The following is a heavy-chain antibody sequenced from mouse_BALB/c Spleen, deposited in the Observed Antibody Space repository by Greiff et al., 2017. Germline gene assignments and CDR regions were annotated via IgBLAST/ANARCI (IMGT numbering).Heavy chain of an antibody. CDR1: GYSITSDYA. CDR3: ARGGGKGFDY. CDR2: ISYSGST. V-gene: IGHV3-2*02. D-gene: IGHD1-1*02. J-gene: IGHJ2*01. Sequence: EVKLMESGPGLVKPSQSLSLTCTVTGYSITSDYAWNWIRQFPGNKLEWMGYISYSGSTSYNPSLKSRISITRDTSKNQFFLQLNSVTTEDTATYYGARGGGKGFDYWGQGTTLTVSS.